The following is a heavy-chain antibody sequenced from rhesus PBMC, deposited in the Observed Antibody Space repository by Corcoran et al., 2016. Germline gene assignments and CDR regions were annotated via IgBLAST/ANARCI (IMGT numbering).Heavy chain of an antibody. CDR3: ASYCTGSGCYSWEFDY. CDR1: GYSISSGYY. Sequence: QVQLQESVPGLVKPSETLSLTCAVSGYSISSGYYWGWIRQPPEKGLEYIGYSSGSSGSTYYNPFFKSELTISKDTSRNQYSLKLSSVTGADTAVYYCASYCTGSGCYSWEFDYWGQGVLVTVSS. V-gene: IGHV4-99*01. CDR2: SSGSSGST. J-gene: IGHJ4*01. D-gene: IGHD2-21*01.